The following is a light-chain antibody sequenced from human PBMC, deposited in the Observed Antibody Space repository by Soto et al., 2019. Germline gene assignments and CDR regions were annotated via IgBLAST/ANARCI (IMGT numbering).Light chain of an antibody. V-gene: IGLV2-14*01. CDR3: SSYTSKSSLI. J-gene: IGLJ2*01. Sequence: QSALTQPASVSGSPGQSITISCTGTSSDVGGYNSVSWYQQHPGKAPKLMIYGVSYRPSGISFRFSGSKSGNTASLTISGLQAEDEADYYCSSYTSKSSLIFGGGTKLTVL. CDR1: SSDVGGYNS. CDR2: GVS.